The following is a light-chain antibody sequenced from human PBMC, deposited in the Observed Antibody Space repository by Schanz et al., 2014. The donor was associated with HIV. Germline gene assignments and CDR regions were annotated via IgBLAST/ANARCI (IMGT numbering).Light chain of an antibody. CDR1: QSISSW. Sequence: DIQMTQSPSTLSASVGDRVTITCRASQSISSWLAWYQQKPGKAPNLLIYKASSLESGVPSRFSGSGSGTEFTLTISSLQPDDFATYYCQHYNTFSPGTFGQGTKVEIK. CDR2: KAS. J-gene: IGKJ1*01. V-gene: IGKV1-5*03. CDR3: QHYNTFSPGT.